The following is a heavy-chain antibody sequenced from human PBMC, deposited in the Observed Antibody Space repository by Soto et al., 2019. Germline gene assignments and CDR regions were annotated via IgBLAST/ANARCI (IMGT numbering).Heavy chain of an antibody. CDR2: ISYDGSNK. CDR1: RFTFSIYA. D-gene: IGHD5-12*01. J-gene: IGHJ4*02. CDR3: ARAGMATINPSPFEY. V-gene: IGHV3-30*04. Sequence: LRLSCAASRFTFSIYAMHWVRQAPGKGLEWVAVISYDGSNKYYADSVKGRFTIYRDNSKNTLYLQMTSLRAEDTAVYYCARAGMATINPSPFEYWGQGTLVTVSS.